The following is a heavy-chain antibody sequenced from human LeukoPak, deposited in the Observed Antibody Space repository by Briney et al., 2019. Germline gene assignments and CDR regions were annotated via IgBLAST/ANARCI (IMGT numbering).Heavy chain of an antibody. CDR2: ISTYNGKT. J-gene: IGHJ4*02. CDR3: ARIYDSSGYLIYYFDY. V-gene: IGHV1-18*01. D-gene: IGHD3-22*01. Sequence: GASVKVSCKASGYTFTSYGICWVRQAPGQGLEWRGWISTYNGKTNYAQKIQGRVTMTTDTSTSTAYMELRSLRSDDTAVYYCARIYDSSGYLIYYFDYWGQGTLVTVSS. CDR1: GYTFTSYG.